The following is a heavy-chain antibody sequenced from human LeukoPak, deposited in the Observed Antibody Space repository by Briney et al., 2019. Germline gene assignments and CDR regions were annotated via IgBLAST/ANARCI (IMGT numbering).Heavy chain of an antibody. Sequence: GGSLRLSCAASGFTFSSYGMHWVRQAPGKGLEWVAYIRYDGSNKYYADSVKGRFTISRDISKNTLYLQMNSLRAEDTAVYYCARDDGSYSRSPGFDYWGQGTLVTVSS. D-gene: IGHD1-26*01. CDR2: IRYDGSNK. J-gene: IGHJ4*02. CDR1: GFTFSSYG. V-gene: IGHV3-30*02. CDR3: ARDDGSYSRSPGFDY.